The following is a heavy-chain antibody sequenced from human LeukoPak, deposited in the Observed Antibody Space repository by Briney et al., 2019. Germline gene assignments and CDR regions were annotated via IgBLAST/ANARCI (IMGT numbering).Heavy chain of an antibody. CDR3: ARDRYYYDTSVFKLDF. V-gene: IGHV1-3*01. D-gene: IGHD3-22*01. Sequence: GASVKVSCKASGYAFTNYAMHWLRQAPGQRLEWVGWINAASGNTKYSQRLQGRITITRDTSANTVYMQLSSLRSEDSAVYYCARDRYYYDTSVFKLDFWGQGSLVTVSS. CDR2: INAASGNT. CDR1: GYAFTNYA. J-gene: IGHJ4*02.